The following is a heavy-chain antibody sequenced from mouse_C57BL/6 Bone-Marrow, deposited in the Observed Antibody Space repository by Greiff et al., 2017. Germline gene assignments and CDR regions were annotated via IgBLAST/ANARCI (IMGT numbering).Heavy chain of an antibody. V-gene: IGHV5-6*01. Sequence: EVKLMESGGDLVKPGGSLKLSCAASGFTFSSYGMSCVRLPPDKRLEWVATISSGGSYPYYPDSVKGRFTISRDNAKNTLYLQMSSLKSEDTAMYYCARLPYNYGSSYGWFAYWGQGTLVTVSA. D-gene: IGHD1-1*01. CDR3: ARLPYNYGSSYGWFAY. J-gene: IGHJ3*01. CDR1: GFTFSSYG. CDR2: ISSGGSYP.